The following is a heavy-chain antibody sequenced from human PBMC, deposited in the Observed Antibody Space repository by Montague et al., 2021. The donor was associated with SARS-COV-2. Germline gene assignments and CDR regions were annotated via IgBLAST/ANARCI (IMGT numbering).Heavy chain of an antibody. CDR2: ISGGGDMT. CDR3: AKKTIAVPGSPHFDS. CDR1: GFTFSSYG. J-gene: IGHJ4*02. D-gene: IGHD6-19*01. V-gene: IGHV3-23*01. Sequence: SLGLSCAASGFTFSSYGMFWVRQTPGKGLEWVSAISGGGDMTYYADSVKGRFTISRDNSKNTLYLQMNTLRAEDTAVYFCAKKTIAVPGSPHFDSWGQGTLVTVSS.